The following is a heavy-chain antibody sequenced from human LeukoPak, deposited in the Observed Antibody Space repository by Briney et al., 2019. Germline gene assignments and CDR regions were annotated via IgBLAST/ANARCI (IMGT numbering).Heavy chain of an antibody. J-gene: IGHJ4*02. V-gene: IGHV3-23*01. CDR2: ISGRGGVT. CDR3: AKGRVVWFGELFAY. Sequence: PGGSLRLSCAASGFTFSSYAMSWVRQAPGKGLEWVSAISGRGGVTYYADSVKGRFTISRDDSKNTLYLQMNSLRAEDTAVYYCAKGRVVWFGELFAYWGQGTLVTVSS. D-gene: IGHD3-10*01. CDR1: GFTFSSYA.